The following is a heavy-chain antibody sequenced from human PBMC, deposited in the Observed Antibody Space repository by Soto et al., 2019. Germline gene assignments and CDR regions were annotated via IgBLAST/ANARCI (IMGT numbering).Heavy chain of an antibody. CDR1: GGTFSSYA. CDR3: ASQDSSSWEHCWFDP. Sequence: QVQLVQSGAEVKKPGSSVKVSCKASGGTFSSYAISWVRQAPGQGLEWMGGIIPIFGTANYAQKFQGRVTITADESTSTAYMELSGLRSEDTAVYYCASQDSSSWEHCWFDPWGQGTLVTVSS. D-gene: IGHD6-13*01. V-gene: IGHV1-69*01. J-gene: IGHJ5*02. CDR2: IIPIFGTA.